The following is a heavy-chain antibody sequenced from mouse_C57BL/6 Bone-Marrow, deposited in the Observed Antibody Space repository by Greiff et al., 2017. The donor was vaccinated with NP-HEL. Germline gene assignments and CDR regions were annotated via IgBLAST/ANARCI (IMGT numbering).Heavy chain of an antibody. CDR3: ARRYGYDAWFAY. CDR2: ISSGGSYT. D-gene: IGHD2-2*01. CDR1: GFTFSSYG. J-gene: IGHJ3*01. V-gene: IGHV5-6*02. Sequence: DVKLVESGGDLVKPGGSLKLSCAASGFTFSSYGMSWVRQTPDKRLEWVATISSGGSYTYYPDSVKGRFTISRDNAKNTLYLQMSSLKSEDTAMYDCARRYGYDAWFAYWGQGTLVTVSA.